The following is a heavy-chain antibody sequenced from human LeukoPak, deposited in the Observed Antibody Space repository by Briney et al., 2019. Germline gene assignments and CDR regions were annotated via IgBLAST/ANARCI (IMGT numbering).Heavy chain of an antibody. CDR1: GGSFSGYY. V-gene: IGHV4-34*01. Sequence: SETLSLTCAVYGGSFSGYYWSWIRQPPGKRLEWIGEINHSGSTNYNPSLKSRVTISVDTSKNQFSLKLSSVTAADTAVYYCARRPEDQLLFGYWGQGTLVTVSS. D-gene: IGHD2-2*01. CDR2: INHSGST. J-gene: IGHJ4*02. CDR3: ARRPEDQLLFGY.